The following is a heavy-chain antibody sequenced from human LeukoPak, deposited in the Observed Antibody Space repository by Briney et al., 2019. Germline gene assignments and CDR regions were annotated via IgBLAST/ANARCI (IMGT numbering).Heavy chain of an antibody. CDR1: GFTFSTFA. CDR3: ATYRQVLLPFES. J-gene: IGHJ4*02. D-gene: IGHD2-8*02. V-gene: IGHV3-23*01. Sequence: SLRLSCAASGFTFSTFAMIWVRQPPGKGLEWVSGIFPSGGEIHYADSVRGRFTISRDNSKSTLSVQMNSLRAEDTAIYYCATYRQVLLPFESWGQGTLVTVSS. CDR2: IFPSGGEI.